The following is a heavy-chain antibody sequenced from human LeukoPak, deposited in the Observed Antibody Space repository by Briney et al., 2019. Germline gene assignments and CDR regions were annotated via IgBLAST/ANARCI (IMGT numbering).Heavy chain of an antibody. D-gene: IGHD4-17*01. V-gene: IGHV4-4*07. Sequence: SETLSLTCTVSGDSIIGYHWSWIRQPAGEGLEWIGRVSTSGTATYNSSLRSRVTISLDTSGKQISLKLTSVTAADTARYYCAREAWATVDLRMWYFDLWGRGTVVVVSS. CDR1: GDSIIGYH. CDR3: AREAWATVDLRMWYFDL. J-gene: IGHJ2*01. CDR2: VSTSGTA.